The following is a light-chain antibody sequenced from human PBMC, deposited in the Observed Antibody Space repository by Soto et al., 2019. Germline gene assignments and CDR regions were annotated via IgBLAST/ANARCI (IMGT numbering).Light chain of an antibody. CDR2: DAS. CDR1: QSVSSY. Sequence: EIVLTQSPATLSLSPGARATLSCMASQSVSSYLAWYQQKPGQAPRLLISDASNRATGVPARFSGSGSGTDFTRTISSLEPEDFAVYYCQQSSTSFGGGTKVEIK. J-gene: IGKJ4*01. CDR3: QQSSTS. V-gene: IGKV3-11*01.